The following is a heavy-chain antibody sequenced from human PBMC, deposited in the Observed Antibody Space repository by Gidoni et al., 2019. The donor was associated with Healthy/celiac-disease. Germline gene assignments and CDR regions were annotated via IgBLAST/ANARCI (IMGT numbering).Heavy chain of an antibody. Sequence: QVQLVQSGDEVKKPGAAVKVSCKANGGTVSSYAISWVRQAPGQGLEWMGGIIHIFGTATYAQKFQGRVTITADESTSTAYMELSSLRSEDTAVYYCAIVVSAMGVYYFDYWGQGTLVPVSS. CDR3: AIVVSAMGVYYFDY. D-gene: IGHD5-18*01. CDR2: IIHIFGTA. CDR1: GGTVSSYA. J-gene: IGHJ4*02. V-gene: IGHV1-69*01.